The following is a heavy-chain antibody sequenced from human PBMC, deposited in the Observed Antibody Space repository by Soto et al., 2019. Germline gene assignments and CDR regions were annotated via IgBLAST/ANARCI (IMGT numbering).Heavy chain of an antibody. CDR1: GGSVRSGSYY. CDR2: IYYSGST. D-gene: IGHD3-3*01. CDR3: ARGVHGRITIFGVVIPPPDV. J-gene: IGHJ6*02. V-gene: IGHV4-61*01. Sequence: SETLSLTCTVSGGSVRSGSYYWCWIRQPPGKGLEWIGYIYYSGSTNYNPSLKSRVTISVDTSKNQFSLKLSSVTAADTAVYYCARGVHGRITIFGVVIPPPDVWGQGTTVTVSS.